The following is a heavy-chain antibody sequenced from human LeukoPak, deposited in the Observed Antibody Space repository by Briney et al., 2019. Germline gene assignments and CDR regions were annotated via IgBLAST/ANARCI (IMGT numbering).Heavy chain of an antibody. CDR2: ISAYNGNT. CDR1: GYTFTSYG. Sequence: ASVKVSCKASGYTFTSYGISWVRQAPGQGLEWMGWISAYNGNTNYAQKLQGRVTMTTDTSTSTAYMELRSLRSDDTAVYYCARAKFEDELRYFDWFPIVHWFDPWGQGTLVTVSS. V-gene: IGHV1-18*01. D-gene: IGHD3-9*01. J-gene: IGHJ5*02. CDR3: ARAKFEDELRYFDWFPIVHWFDP.